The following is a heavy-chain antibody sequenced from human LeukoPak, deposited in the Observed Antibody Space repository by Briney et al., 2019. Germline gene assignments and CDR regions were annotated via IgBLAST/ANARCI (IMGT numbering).Heavy chain of an antibody. Sequence: SVKVSCKASGGTFSSYAISWVRQAPGQGLEWMGRIIPIFGIANYAQKFQGRVTITADKSTSTAYMELSSLRSEDTAVYYCARMGLRSGGSCYVDYWGQGTLVTVSS. D-gene: IGHD2-15*01. CDR1: GGTFSSYA. CDR2: IIPIFGIA. J-gene: IGHJ4*02. V-gene: IGHV1-69*04. CDR3: ARMGLRSGGSCYVDY.